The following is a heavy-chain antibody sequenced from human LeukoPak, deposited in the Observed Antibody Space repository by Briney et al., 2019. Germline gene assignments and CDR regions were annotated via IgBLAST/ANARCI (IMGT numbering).Heavy chain of an antibody. CDR2: IKRKTDGGTT. D-gene: IGHD6-13*01. CDR3: TTGPKRTNIAAVGYGMDV. V-gene: IGHV3-15*01. J-gene: IGHJ6*02. Sequence: GGSLRLSCAASGFAFSNAWMSWVRQAPGKGLEWVGRIKRKTDGGTTDYAAPVKGRFTISRDDSKNTLYLQMNSLKTEDTAVYYCTTGPKRTNIAAVGYGMDVWGQGTTVTVSS. CDR1: GFAFSNAW.